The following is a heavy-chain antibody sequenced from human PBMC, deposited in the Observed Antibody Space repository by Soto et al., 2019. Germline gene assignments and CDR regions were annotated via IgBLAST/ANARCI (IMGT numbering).Heavy chain of an antibody. CDR1: GFTFSSYA. CDR2: IRGGGVRK. D-gene: IGHD4-17*01. V-gene: IGHV3-23*01. J-gene: IGHJ6*03. Sequence: GGSLRLSCAASGFTFSSYAMSWVRQPPGKGLEWVSSIRGGGVRKYYAASVKGRFTISRDSSKNTLYLQMSSLRAEDTAEYYCAKEGGQPTVTTYYYYYDMDVWGKGTTVTVSS. CDR3: AKEGGQPTVTTYYYYYDMDV.